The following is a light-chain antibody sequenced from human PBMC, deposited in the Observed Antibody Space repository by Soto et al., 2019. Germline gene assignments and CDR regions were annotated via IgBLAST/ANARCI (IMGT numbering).Light chain of an antibody. Sequence: DVVMTQSPLSLPVTLGQPASISCRSSQSLAYSDGNTYLNWFQQRPGQSPRRLIYKVSNRDSGVPERFSGSGSGTDFTLKISRVEAEYVGVYYCMQGTHWPPYTFAQGTKLEIK. CDR2: KVS. CDR1: QSLAYSDGNTY. V-gene: IGKV2-30*01. CDR3: MQGTHWPPYT. J-gene: IGKJ2*01.